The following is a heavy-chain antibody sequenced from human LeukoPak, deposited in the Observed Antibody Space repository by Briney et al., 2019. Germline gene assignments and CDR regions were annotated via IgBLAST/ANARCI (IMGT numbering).Heavy chain of an antibody. Sequence: GGSLRLSCAASGFTFSNARMSWVRQAPGKGLEWVGRIKSKTDGGTTDYAAPVKGRFTISRDDSKNTLYLQMNSLKTEDTAVYYCTTDCMVVAARCDYWGQGTLVTVSS. D-gene: IGHD2-15*01. J-gene: IGHJ4*02. CDR3: TTDCMVVAARCDY. CDR1: GFTFSNAR. V-gene: IGHV3-15*01. CDR2: IKSKTDGGTT.